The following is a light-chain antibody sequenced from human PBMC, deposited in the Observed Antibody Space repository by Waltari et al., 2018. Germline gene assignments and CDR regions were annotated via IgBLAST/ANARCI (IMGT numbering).Light chain of an antibody. CDR2: RAS. CDR1: QSISGW. CDR3: QQYSEYPYT. V-gene: IGKV1-5*03. Sequence: DIQMTQSPFTLSASVGDRVTITCRASQSISGWLAWYQQKPGKAPKILIFRASSLESGDQSRFSGSGSGSEFTLSISSRQPDDFATYFCQQYSEYPYTFGQGTKLEIK. J-gene: IGKJ2*01.